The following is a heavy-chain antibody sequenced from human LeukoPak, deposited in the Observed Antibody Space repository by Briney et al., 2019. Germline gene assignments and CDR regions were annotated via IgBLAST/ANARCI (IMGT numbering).Heavy chain of an antibody. V-gene: IGHV3-7*03. D-gene: IGHD3-10*01. J-gene: IGHJ4*02. CDR2: IKPDGSAQ. CDR3: ATVELWFGEWGGLDY. Sequence: GGSLRLSCATSGFTFSSNWMSWVRHVPGRGLDWVANIKPDGSAQYYAASVKGRFTVSRDNAKNSLYLQMNSLRAEDTAVYYCATVELWFGEWGGLDYWGQGTLVTVSS. CDR1: GFTFSSNW.